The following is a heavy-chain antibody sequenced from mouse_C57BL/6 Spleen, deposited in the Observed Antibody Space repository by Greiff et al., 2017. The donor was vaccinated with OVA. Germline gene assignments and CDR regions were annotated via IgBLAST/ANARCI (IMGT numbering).Heavy chain of an antibody. D-gene: IGHD1-1*01. CDR3: ARVDYYGSSYRTWFAY. J-gene: IGHJ3*01. CDR1: GYSITSGYY. Sequence: EVKLMESGPGLVKPSQSLSLTCSVTGYSITSGYYWNWIRQFPGNKLEWMGYISYDGSNNYNPSLKNRISISRDTSKNQFFLKLNSLTTEDTATYYCARVDYYGSSYRTWFAYWGQGTLVTVSA. CDR2: ISYDGSN. V-gene: IGHV3-6*01.